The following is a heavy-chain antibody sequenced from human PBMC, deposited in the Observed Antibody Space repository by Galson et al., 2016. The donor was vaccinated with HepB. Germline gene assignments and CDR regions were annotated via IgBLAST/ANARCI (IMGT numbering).Heavy chain of an antibody. V-gene: IGHV3-66*01. CDR1: GFTVSDNY. J-gene: IGHJ5*02. CDR3: ARGDCSSSTSYVIWFDP. Sequence: SLRLSCAASGFTVSDNYMSWVRQAPGKGLEWVSLIYSGGETLYADSVKGRFTISRDNGKNSLYLQMGSLRAEDTAVYYCARGDCSSSTSYVIWFDPWGQGTLVTVSS. CDR2: IYSGGET. D-gene: IGHD2-2*01.